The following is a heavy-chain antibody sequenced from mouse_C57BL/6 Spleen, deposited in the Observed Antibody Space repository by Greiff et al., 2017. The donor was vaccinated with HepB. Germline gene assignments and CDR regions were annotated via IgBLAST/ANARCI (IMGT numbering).Heavy chain of an antibody. CDR2: INPGSGGT. CDR1: GYAFTNYL. Sequence: QVQLKQSGAELVRPGTSVKVSCKASGYAFTNYLIEWVKQRPGQGLEWIGVINPGSGGTNYNEKFKGKATLTADKSSSTAYMQLSSLTSEDSAVYFCAGGIYYAMDYWGQGTSVTVSS. J-gene: IGHJ4*01. V-gene: IGHV1-54*01. CDR3: AGGIYYAMDY.